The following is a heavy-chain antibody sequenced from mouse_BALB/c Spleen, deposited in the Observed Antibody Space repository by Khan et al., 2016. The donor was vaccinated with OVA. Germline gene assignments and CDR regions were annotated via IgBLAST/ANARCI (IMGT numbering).Heavy chain of an antibody. J-gene: IGHJ1*01. D-gene: IGHD2-4*01. Sequence: DVQLVESGGDLVKPGGSLKLSCAASGFTFSSYGMSWVRQTPDKRLEWVATISSGGSYTYYPDSVKGRFTISRDNAKNNLYLQMSSLKSEDTAMYYCARHDYDYDYCYFDVWGAGTTVTVSS. CDR1: GFTFSSYG. CDR2: ISSGGSYT. CDR3: ARHDYDYDYCYFDV. V-gene: IGHV5-6*01.